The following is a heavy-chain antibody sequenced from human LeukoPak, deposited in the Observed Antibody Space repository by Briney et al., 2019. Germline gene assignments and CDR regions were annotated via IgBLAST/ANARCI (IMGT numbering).Heavy chain of an antibody. CDR2: IRSRAYGGTT. CDR1: GFTFGDHA. J-gene: IGHJ6*02. V-gene: IGHV3-49*04. Sequence: GGSLRLSCTGSGFTFGDHAMSWVRQAPGKGLEWVGFIRSRAYGGTTEYAASVQGRFIISRDDSKGIAYLQVSSLKTEDTAVYYCSRDPIQLWLYYGMDVWGQGTTVIVSS. D-gene: IGHD5-18*01. CDR3: SRDPIQLWLYYGMDV.